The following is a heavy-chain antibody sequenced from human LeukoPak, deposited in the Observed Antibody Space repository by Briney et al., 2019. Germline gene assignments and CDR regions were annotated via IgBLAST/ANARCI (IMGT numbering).Heavy chain of an antibody. D-gene: IGHD2-21*02. J-gene: IGHJ4*02. Sequence: GGSLRLSCAASGFTFSSYSMNWVRQAPGKGLEWVSSISSSSSYIYYADSVKGRFTISRDNAKNSLYLQMNSLRAEDTAVYYCARDDGYCGGDFRYTADYWGQGTLVTVSS. CDR1: GFTFSSYS. V-gene: IGHV3-21*01. CDR3: ARDDGYCGGDFRYTADY. CDR2: ISSSSSYI.